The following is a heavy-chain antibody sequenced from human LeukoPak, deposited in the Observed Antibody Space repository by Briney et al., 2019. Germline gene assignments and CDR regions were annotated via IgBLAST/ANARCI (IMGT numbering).Heavy chain of an antibody. CDR2: ITSSSSVI. CDR3: ARSNYYGSETFYQEFNYGMDV. Sequence: GGSLRLSCAASGFTFSKYSMNYVRQAPGKGLEWVPYITSSSSVIHYADSVKGRFTISRDNAKNSLYLQMNSLRAEDTAVYYCARSNYYGSETFYQEFNYGMDVWGQGTTVTVFS. J-gene: IGHJ6*02. CDR1: GFTFSKYS. V-gene: IGHV3-48*04. D-gene: IGHD3-10*01.